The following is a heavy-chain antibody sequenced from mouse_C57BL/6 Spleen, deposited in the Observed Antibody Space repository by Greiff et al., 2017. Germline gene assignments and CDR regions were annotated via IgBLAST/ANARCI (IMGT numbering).Heavy chain of an antibody. D-gene: IGHD1-1*01. CDR1: GYTFTSYW. V-gene: IGHV1-53*01. Sequence: QVQLQQPGTELVKPGASVKLSCKASGYTFTSYWMHWVKQRPGQGLEWIGNINPSNGGTNYNEKFKSKDTLTVDKSSSTAYMQLSSRTSEDSAVYYCAREDYHYGSRKGDYWGQGTTLTVSS. J-gene: IGHJ2*01. CDR3: AREDYHYGSRKGDY. CDR2: INPSNGGT.